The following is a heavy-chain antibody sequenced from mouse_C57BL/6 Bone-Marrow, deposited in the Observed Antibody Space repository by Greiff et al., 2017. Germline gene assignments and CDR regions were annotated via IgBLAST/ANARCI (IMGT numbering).Heavy chain of an antibody. CDR2: IYPGSGST. V-gene: IGHV1-55*01. CDR3: ARVGLRVFDY. Sequence: QVQLQQPGAELVKPGASVKMSCKASGYTFTSYWITWVKQRPGQGLEWIGDIYPGSGSTNYTEKFKSKDTLTVDTSSSTAYMQLSSLTSEDSAVYYCARVGLRVFDYWGQGTTLTVSS. J-gene: IGHJ2*01. CDR1: GYTFTSYW. D-gene: IGHD3-1*01.